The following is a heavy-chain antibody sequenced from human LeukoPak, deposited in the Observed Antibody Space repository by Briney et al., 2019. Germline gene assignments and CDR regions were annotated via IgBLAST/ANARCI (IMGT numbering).Heavy chain of an antibody. V-gene: IGHV4-34*01. J-gene: IGHJ4*02. CDR2: IYYSGST. CDR1: GGSFSGYY. CDR3: ARRDFMALDY. D-gene: IGHD3/OR15-3a*01. Sequence: SETLSLTCAVYGGSFSGYYWSWIRQPPGKGLEWIGSIYYSGSTYYNPSLKSRVTISVDTSKNQFSLKLSSVTAADTAVYYCARRDFMALDYWGQGTLVTVSS.